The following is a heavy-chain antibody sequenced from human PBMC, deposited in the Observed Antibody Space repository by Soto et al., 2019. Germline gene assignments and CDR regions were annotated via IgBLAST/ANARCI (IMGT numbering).Heavy chain of an antibody. CDR3: AREGRFLEWLLPIYYYYGMDV. Sequence: QVQLQESGPGLVKPSQTLSLTCTVSGGSISSGDYYWSWIRQPPGKGLEWIGYIYYSGSTYYNPSLKSRVTISVDTSKNPFSLKLSSVTAADTAVYYCAREGRFLEWLLPIYYYYGMDVWGQGTTVTVSS. V-gene: IGHV4-30-4*01. D-gene: IGHD3-3*01. CDR1: GGSISSGDYY. CDR2: IYYSGST. J-gene: IGHJ6*02.